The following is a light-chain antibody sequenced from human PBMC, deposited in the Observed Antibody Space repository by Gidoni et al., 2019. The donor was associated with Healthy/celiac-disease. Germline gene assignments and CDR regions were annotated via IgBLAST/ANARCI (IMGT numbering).Light chain of an antibody. CDR1: KLGDKF. J-gene: IGLJ2*01. Sequence: SDELNPRTSVSVSPGQTASITCSGDKLGDKFACWYQQKPGQSPVLVIYQDSKRPSGIPERFSGSNSGNTATLTISGTQAMDEADYYCQAWDSSTVVFGGGTKLTVL. CDR2: QDS. CDR3: QAWDSSTVV. V-gene: IGLV3-1*01.